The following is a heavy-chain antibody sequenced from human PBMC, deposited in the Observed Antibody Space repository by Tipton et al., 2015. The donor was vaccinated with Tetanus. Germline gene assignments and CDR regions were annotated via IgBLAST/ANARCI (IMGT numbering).Heavy chain of an antibody. D-gene: IGHD3-10*01. Sequence: TLSLTCTVSGGSISTGGYSWRWIRQPPGKGLECIGYIFRTGTTTYNPSLKSRVSMAVGTSKNQFSLQLRSVTAADTAVYYCARGDGYHYYYHMDVWGRGTTVTVSS. CDR2: IFRTGTT. CDR3: ARGDGYHYYYHMDV. V-gene: IGHV4-30-2*02. J-gene: IGHJ6*04. CDR1: GGSISTGGYS.